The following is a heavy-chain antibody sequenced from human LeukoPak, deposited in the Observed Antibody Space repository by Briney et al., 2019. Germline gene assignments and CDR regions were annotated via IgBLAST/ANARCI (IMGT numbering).Heavy chain of an antibody. V-gene: IGHV3-48*03. CDR1: GFTFSSYE. J-gene: IGHJ4*02. CDR3: ASQGDSAYGDYN. D-gene: IGHD4-17*01. Sequence: GGSLRLSCAASGFTFSSYEMNWVRQAPGKGLEWVSYISSSGSTTYYADSVKGRFTISRDNAKNSLYLQMNSLRAEDTAVYYCASQGDSAYGDYNWGQGTLVTVSS. CDR2: ISSSGSTT.